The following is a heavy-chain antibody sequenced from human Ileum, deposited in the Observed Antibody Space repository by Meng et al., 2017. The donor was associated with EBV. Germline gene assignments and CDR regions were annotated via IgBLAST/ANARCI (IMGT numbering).Heavy chain of an antibody. J-gene: IGHJ4*02. CDR2: IYYSGTT. D-gene: IGHD1-26*01. V-gene: IGHV4-39*07. CDR1: GGSFSSRKYY. CDR3: ASRELAPFDY. Sequence: QLQLQESVPGLVKPSDTLSPTCSVSGGSFSSRKYYWGWIRQPPGKALEWIASIYYSGTTYYNPSLQSRVSISVDKSKNQVSLNMTSMTAADTAVYYCASRELAPFDYWGQGTLVTVSS.